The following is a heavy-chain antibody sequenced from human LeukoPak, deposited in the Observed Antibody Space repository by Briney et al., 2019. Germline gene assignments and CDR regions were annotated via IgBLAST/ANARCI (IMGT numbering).Heavy chain of an antibody. CDR3: ARVSGGYSSGWFGY. V-gene: IGHV4-59*08. Sequence: SETLSLTCTVSDGSISSYYWSWIRQPPGKGLGWIGYIYYSGSTNYNPSVKSRVTITVDTSKNQFSLKLSSVTAADTAVYYCARVSGGYSSGWFGYWGQGTLVTVSS. CDR2: IYYSGST. J-gene: IGHJ4*02. D-gene: IGHD6-19*01. CDR1: DGSISSYY.